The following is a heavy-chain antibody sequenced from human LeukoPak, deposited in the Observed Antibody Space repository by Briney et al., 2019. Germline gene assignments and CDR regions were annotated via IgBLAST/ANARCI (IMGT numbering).Heavy chain of an antibody. J-gene: IGHJ4*02. V-gene: IGHV3-66*01. CDR1: GFTVNSNY. D-gene: IGHD6-13*01. CDR3: AKCRSESITAAGNY. CDR2: IYSGGST. Sequence: GGSLRLSCAASGFTVNSNYMSWVRQAPGKGLEWVSVIYSGGSTYYADSVKGRFTISRDNSKNTLYLQMNSLRAEDTAVYYCAKCRSESITAAGNYWGQGTLVTVSS.